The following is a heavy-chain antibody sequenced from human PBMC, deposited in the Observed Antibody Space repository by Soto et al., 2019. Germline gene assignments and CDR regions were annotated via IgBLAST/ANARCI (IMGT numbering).Heavy chain of an antibody. D-gene: IGHD5-12*01. CDR2: ISSSSSYT. CDR1: GFTFSDYY. Sequence: PGGSLRLSCAASGFTFSDYYMSWIRQAPGKGPEWVSYISSSSSYTNYADSVKGRFTISRDNAKNSLYLQMNSLRAEDTAVYYCARGDSGYDPLDYWGQGTLVTVSS. J-gene: IGHJ4*02. CDR3: ARGDSGYDPLDY. V-gene: IGHV3-11*05.